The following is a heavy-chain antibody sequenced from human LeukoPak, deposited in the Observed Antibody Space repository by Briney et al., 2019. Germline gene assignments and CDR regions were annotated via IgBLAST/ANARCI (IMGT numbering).Heavy chain of an antibody. D-gene: IGHD1-26*01. J-gene: IGHJ4*02. V-gene: IGHV4-59*08. CDR1: GGSSSSYY. CDR3: ARLKWELPFYFDY. CDR2: IYYSGST. Sequence: SETLSLTCTVSGGSSSSYYWSWIRQPPGKGLEWIGYIYYSGSTNYNPSLKSRVTISVDTSKNQFSLKLSSVTAADTAVYYCARLKWELPFYFDYWGQGTLVTVSS.